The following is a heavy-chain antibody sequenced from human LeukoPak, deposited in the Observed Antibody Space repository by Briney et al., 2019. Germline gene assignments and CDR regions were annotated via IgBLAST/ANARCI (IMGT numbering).Heavy chain of an antibody. CDR3: ARAALGRYFDWLRPLDY. CDR2: IYYSGST. J-gene: IGHJ4*02. Sequence: PSETLSLTCTVSGGSISSGDYYWSWIRQPPGKGLEWIGYIYYSGSTYYNPPLKSRVTISVDTSKNQFSLKLSSATAADTAVYYCARAALGRYFDWLRPLDYWGQGTLVTVSS. CDR1: GGSISSGDYY. V-gene: IGHV4-30-4*01. D-gene: IGHD3-9*01.